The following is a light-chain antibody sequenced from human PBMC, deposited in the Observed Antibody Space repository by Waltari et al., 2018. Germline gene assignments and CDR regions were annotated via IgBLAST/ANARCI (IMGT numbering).Light chain of an antibody. CDR3: CSYATGSSYV. V-gene: IGLV2-23*02. Sequence: QSALTQPASVSGSPGQSITVSCTGTSNDVGGYNRVSWYQQLPGKAPKLIIFEVHLRPSGLSDRFSGSTSGNTASLTISGLQAEDEADYYCCSYATGSSYVFGPGTKVTVL. CDR2: EVH. CDR1: SNDVGGYNR. J-gene: IGLJ1*01.